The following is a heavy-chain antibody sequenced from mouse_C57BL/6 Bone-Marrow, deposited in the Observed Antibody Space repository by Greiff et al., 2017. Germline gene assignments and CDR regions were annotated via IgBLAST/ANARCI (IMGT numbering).Heavy chain of an antibody. CDR3: AREGLRRGCAY. Sequence: VQLVESDAELVKPGASVKISCKASGYTFTDYSIHWMKQRPEQGLEWIGYIYPKDGSTKYNEKFKGKATLTADKSSSTAYMQLNSLTSEASAVYFDAREGLRRGCAYWCQGTLVTVSA. CDR2: IYPKDGST. J-gene: IGHJ3*01. CDR1: GYTFTDYS. V-gene: IGHV1-78*01. D-gene: IGHD2-4*01.